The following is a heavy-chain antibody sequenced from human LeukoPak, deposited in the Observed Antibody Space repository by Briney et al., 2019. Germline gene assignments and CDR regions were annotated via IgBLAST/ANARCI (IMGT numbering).Heavy chain of an antibody. CDR1: GYTFTSYA. V-gene: IGHV1-18*01. D-gene: IGHD5-18*01. CDR3: ARLDSYGSSLADY. Sequence: GASVTVSCKTSGYTFTSYAITWVRQAPGQGLEWMGWIRPYSGIRNYAQMLQGRVTMTTDTSTSTACMELRSLRSDDTAMYYCARLDSYGSSLADYWGQGALVTVSS. CDR2: IRPYSGIR. J-gene: IGHJ4*02.